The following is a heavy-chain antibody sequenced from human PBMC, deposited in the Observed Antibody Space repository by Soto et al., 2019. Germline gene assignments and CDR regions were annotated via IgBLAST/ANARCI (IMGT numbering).Heavy chain of an antibody. CDR3: VRYDRINMKPYSPEGFHI. CDR2: VYYGGAIFYSGNI. CDR1: GYTFTVYY. V-gene: IGHV4-38-2*02. D-gene: IGHD3-3*02. J-gene: IGHJ3*02. Sequence: SCKASGYTFTVYYMHWVRQAPGQGLEYIGSVYYGGAIFYSGNIYYNPSLKSRVTISVDTSKNQFSLRLSSVTAADTGVYYCVRYDRINMKPYSPEGFHIWGQGTMVTVSS.